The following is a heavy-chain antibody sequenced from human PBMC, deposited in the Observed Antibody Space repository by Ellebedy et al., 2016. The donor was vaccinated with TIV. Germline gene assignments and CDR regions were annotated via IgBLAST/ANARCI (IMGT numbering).Heavy chain of an antibody. CDR2: IYSGGST. Sequence: PGGSLRLSCEASGFTVSSNYMAWVRQAPGKGLEWVSVIYSGGSTYYADSVKGRFTISRDNSKNTLYLQMNSLRAEDTAVYYCARDMYDYVWGTSGWFDPWGQGTLVTVSS. CDR1: GFTVSSNY. CDR3: ARDMYDYVWGTSGWFDP. D-gene: IGHD3-16*01. V-gene: IGHV3-66*01. J-gene: IGHJ5*02.